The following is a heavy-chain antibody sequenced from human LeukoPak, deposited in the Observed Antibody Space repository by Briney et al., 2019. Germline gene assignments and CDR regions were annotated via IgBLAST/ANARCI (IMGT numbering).Heavy chain of an antibody. J-gene: IGHJ4*02. D-gene: IGHD3-10*01. V-gene: IGHV3-23*01. CDR1: GFTFSSYA. Sequence: GGSLRLSCAASGFTFSSYAMSRVRQAPGKGLEWVSAISGSGGSTYYADSVKGRFTISRDNSKNTLYLQMNSLRAEDTAVYYCAKSDDNYGSGVIPFDYWGQGTLVTVSS. CDR2: ISGSGGST. CDR3: AKSDDNYGSGVIPFDY.